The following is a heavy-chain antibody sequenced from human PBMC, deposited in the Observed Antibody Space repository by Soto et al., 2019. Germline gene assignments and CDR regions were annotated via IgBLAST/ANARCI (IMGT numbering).Heavy chain of an antibody. J-gene: IGHJ5*02. V-gene: IGHV4-4*07. CDR3: ARDEYYDSNNWFDH. CDR2: VYSTGST. CDR1: GGAITAYY. D-gene: IGHD3-22*01. Sequence: SETLSLTCTVSGGAITAYYWSWIRQPVGEGLQWIGRVYSTGSTNYNPSLRSRVTMSVDTSQNQFFLRLSSVTAADTAVYYCARDEYYDSNNWFDHWGQGILVTVSS.